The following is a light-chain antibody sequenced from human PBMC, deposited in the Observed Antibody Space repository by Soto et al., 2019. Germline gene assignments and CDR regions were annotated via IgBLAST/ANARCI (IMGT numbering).Light chain of an antibody. CDR2: GAS. CDR3: HHYANSVWT. Sequence: EIVLTQSPSFLSLSPGERATLSCRASQSVSSSYLAWYQQKPGQAPRLLIYGASTRATGLPDRFSGSGSGTDFTLTISRLEPEDVAVYYCHHYANSVWTFGQGTKVEIK. CDR1: QSVSSSY. J-gene: IGKJ1*01. V-gene: IGKV3-20*01.